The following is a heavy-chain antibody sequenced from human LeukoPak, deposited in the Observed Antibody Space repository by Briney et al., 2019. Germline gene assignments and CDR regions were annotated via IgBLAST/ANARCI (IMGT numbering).Heavy chain of an antibody. D-gene: IGHD2-15*01. Sequence: ASVKVSCKGSGYNFDRYGVNWVRQAPGQGLEWVGWISTYNGNTFYAQKFEGRVTMTTDTSTSTAYMELRSLRSDDTAVYYCARDPRRLLLDAFDIWGQGTMVTVSS. CDR1: GYNFDRYG. J-gene: IGHJ3*02. CDR2: ISTYNGNT. V-gene: IGHV1-18*04. CDR3: ARDPRRLLLDAFDI.